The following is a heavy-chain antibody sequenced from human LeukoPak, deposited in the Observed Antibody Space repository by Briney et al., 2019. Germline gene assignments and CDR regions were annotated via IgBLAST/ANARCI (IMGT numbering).Heavy chain of an antibody. Sequence: SETLSLTCTVSGGSINSYYWSWIRQPPGKGLEWIGYIYYSGSTNYNPSLKSRVTISVDTSKNQFSLKLSSVTAADTAVYYCARPLYSGSYYVDYWGQGTLVTVSS. CDR2: IYYSGST. CDR3: ARPLYSGSYYVDY. D-gene: IGHD1-26*01. CDR1: GGSINSYY. V-gene: IGHV4-59*12. J-gene: IGHJ4*02.